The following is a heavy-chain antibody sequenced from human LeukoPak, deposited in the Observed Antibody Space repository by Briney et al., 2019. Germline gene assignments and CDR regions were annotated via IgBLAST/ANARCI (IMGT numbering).Heavy chain of an antibody. V-gene: IGHV3-30*18. CDR1: GFTFSSYG. D-gene: IGHD1-26*01. CDR2: ISYDGSNK. J-gene: IGHJ6*02. Sequence: PGGSLRLSCAASGFTFSSYGMHWVRQAPGKGLEWVAVISYDGSNKWYADSVKGRFSISRDNSKNTLNLQMNSLRAEDMAVYYCAKDRGWELEDGMDVWGQGTTVTVSS. CDR3: AKDRGWELEDGMDV.